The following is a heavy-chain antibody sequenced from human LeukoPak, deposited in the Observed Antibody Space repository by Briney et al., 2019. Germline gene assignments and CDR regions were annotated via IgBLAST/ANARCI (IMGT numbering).Heavy chain of an antibody. D-gene: IGHD3-22*01. J-gene: IGHJ4*02. V-gene: IGHV1-58*01. CDR2: IVVGSGNT. CDR3: AADHLHYDSSGPKEN. Sequence: SVTLSCTASGFTFTSSAVQWVRQARGQRLEWIGWIVVGSGNTNYAQKFQERVTITRDMSTSTAYMELSSLRSEDTAVYYCAADHLHYDSSGPKENWGQGTLVTVSS. CDR1: GFTFTSSA.